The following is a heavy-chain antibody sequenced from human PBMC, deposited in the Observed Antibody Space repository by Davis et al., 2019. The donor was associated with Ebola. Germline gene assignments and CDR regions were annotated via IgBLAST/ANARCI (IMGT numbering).Heavy chain of an antibody. CDR1: GFIFSSYA. V-gene: IGHV3-23*01. CDR2: ISVRSIT. D-gene: IGHD4-17*01. CDR3: AKVHPPTTVTTGWFDP. Sequence: GESLMISCAASGFIFSSYAMSWVRQAPGKGLEWVSSISVRSITYHAGSVKGRFTISRDNSKNTLYLQMNSLRAEDTAVYYCAKVHPPTTVTTGWFDPWGQGTLVTVSS. J-gene: IGHJ5*02.